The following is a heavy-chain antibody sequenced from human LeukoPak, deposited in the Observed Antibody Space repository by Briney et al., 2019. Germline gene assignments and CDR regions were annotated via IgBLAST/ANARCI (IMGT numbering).Heavy chain of an antibody. CDR1: GGTFSSYG. V-gene: IGHV1-18*01. Sequence: ASVKVSCKASGGTFSSYGISWVRQAPGQGLEWMGWISAYNGNTNYAQKLQGRVTMTTDTSTSTAYMELRSLRSDDTAVYYCAYDSGSTPFDYWGQGTLVTVSS. CDR3: AYDSGSTPFDY. CDR2: ISAYNGNT. J-gene: IGHJ4*02. D-gene: IGHD6-19*01.